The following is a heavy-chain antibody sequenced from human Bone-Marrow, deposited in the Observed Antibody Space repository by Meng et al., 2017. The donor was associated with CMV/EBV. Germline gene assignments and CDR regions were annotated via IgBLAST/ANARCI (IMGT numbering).Heavy chain of an antibody. V-gene: IGHV4-59*01. CDR1: GGSISSYY. D-gene: IGHD3-3*01. CDR2: IYYSGST. J-gene: IGHJ6*01. Sequence: GSLRLSCTVSGGSISSYYWSWIRQPPGKGLEWIGYIYYSGSTNYNPSLKSRVTISVDTSKNQFSLKLSSVTAADTAVYYCARGDFWSGYYTNYYYYGMDVWGQGPTVTVSS. CDR3: ARGDFWSGYYTNYYYYGMDV.